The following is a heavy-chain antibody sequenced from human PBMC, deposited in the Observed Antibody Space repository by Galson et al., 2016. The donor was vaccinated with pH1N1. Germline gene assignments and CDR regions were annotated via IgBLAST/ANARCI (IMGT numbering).Heavy chain of an antibody. Sequence: SCKASGGTFSNYVISWVRQAPGQGLEWMGGIIPVLTSTAYAQKFQDRVTITTDASTSTVYMELSNLRTDDTAVYYCARDKRRYFDSWGQGTLVTVSP. J-gene: IGHJ4*02. CDR3: ARDKRRYFDS. V-gene: IGHV1-69*05. CDR1: GGTFSNYV. CDR2: IIPVLTST.